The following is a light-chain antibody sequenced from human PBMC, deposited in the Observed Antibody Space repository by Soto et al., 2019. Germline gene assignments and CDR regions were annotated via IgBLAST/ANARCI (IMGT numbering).Light chain of an antibody. CDR3: SSFASSIPLV. CDR2: DVT. CDR1: SSDVGGYNY. J-gene: IGLJ2*01. V-gene: IGLV2-14*03. Sequence: QSALTQPASVSGSPGQSITISCTGTSSDVGGYNYVSRYQQHPGKAPKLLICDVTNRPSGVSNRFSGSKSGNTASLTISGLQTEDEADYYCSSFASSIPLVFGGGTKLTVL.